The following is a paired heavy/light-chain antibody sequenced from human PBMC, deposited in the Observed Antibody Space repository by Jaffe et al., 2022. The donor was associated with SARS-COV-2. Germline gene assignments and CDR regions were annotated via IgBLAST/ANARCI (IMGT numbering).Light chain of an antibody. J-gene: IGKJ3*01. V-gene: IGKV1-39*01. Sequence: DIQMTQSPSSLSASVGDRVTITCRASQSISGSLNWYQQKPGKAPNLLIYAASSLQSGVPSRFSGSGSGTDFTLTISSLQPEDFATYYCQQTSSGIFTFGPGTEVDIK. CDR1: QSISGS. CDR3: QQTSSGIFT. CDR2: AAS.
Heavy chain of an antibody. CDR2: ISGRGGST. D-gene: IGHD3-3*01. CDR1: GFTFRNYA. V-gene: IGHV3-23*01. CDR3: AKDISWSGHLMDV. Sequence: EVQLLESGGGLVQPGGSLRLSCAASGFTFRNYAMSWARQAPGKGLEWVSAISGRGGSTYYADSVKGRFTISRDNSKNTVYLQMNSLRAEDTAVYYCAKDISWSGHLMDVWGQGTTVTVSS. J-gene: IGHJ6*02.